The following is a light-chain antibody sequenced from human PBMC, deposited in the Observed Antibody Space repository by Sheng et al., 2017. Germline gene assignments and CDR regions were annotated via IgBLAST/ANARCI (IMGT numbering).Light chain of an antibody. CDR3: QQYGNSPRLT. CDR2: ATS. V-gene: IGKV3-20*01. CDR1: QSVSSNF. Sequence: EIVLTQSPGTLSLSPGERATLSCRASQSVSSNFLAWYQHKPGQAPRLLMYATSSRATGIPDRFSGSGSGTDFTLTISRLEPEDIAVYYCQQYGNSPRLTFGGGTKVEIK. J-gene: IGKJ4*01.